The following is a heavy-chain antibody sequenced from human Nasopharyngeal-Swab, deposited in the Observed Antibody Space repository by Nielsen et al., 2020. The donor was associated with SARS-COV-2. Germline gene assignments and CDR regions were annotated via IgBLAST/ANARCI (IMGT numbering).Heavy chain of an antibody. CDR3: ARDRLYGDYVDY. J-gene: IGHJ4*02. Sequence: GESLKISCAASGFTFSSYEMNWVRQAPGKGLEWVSYITSSGDTRYYADSVKGRFTISRDNAKNSLYMQMNSLRAEDTAVYYCARDRLYGDYVDYRGQGALVTVSS. D-gene: IGHD4-17*01. V-gene: IGHV3-48*03. CDR2: ITSSGDTR. CDR1: GFTFSSYE.